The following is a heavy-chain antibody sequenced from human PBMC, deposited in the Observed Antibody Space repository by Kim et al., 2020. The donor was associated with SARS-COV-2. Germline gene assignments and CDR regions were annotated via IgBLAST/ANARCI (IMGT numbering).Heavy chain of an antibody. CDR3: AHVAACGGDCYWFDP. D-gene: IGHD2-21*02. Sequence: ASVKVSCKVSGYTLTELSMHWVRQAPGKGLEWMGGFDPEDGETIYAQKFQGRVTMTEDTSTDTAYMELSSLRSEDTAVYYCAHVAACGGDCYWFDPWGQGTLVTVSS. CDR2: FDPEDGET. V-gene: IGHV1-24*01. CDR1: GYTLTELS. J-gene: IGHJ5*02.